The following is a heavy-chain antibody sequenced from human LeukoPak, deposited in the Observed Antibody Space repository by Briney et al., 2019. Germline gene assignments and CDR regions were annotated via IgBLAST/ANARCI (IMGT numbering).Heavy chain of an antibody. D-gene: IGHD4-17*01. CDR3: ARSEQQDFGDYEFDY. CDR2: ISSDGDST. V-gene: IGHV3-64*01. Sequence: PGRSLRLSCAVSGFTFSNYDMHWVRQAPGKGLEYVSAISSDGDSTYYANSVKGRFTISRDNSKNTLYLQMGSLRAEDMAVYYCARSEQQDFGDYEFDYWGQGTLVTVSS. CDR1: GFTFSNYD. J-gene: IGHJ4*02.